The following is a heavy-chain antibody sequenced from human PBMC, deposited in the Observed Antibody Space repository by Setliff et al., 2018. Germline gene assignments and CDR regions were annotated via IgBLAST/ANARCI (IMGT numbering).Heavy chain of an antibody. J-gene: IGHJ2*01. D-gene: IGHD3-22*01. CDR3: ARDPNSSGDYWYFDL. CDR1: GFTFSSDL. V-gene: IGHV3-48*03. CDR2: ISSSGSKI. Sequence: PGGSLRLSCAASGFTFSSDLMNWVRQAPGKGLEWVSYISSSGSKIYYADSVKGRFTISRDNAKNSLDLQMNSLRAEDTAVYYCARDPNSSGDYWYFDLWGRGTLVTVSS.